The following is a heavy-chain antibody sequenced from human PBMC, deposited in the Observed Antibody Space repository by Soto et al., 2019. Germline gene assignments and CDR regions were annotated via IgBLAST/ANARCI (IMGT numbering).Heavy chain of an antibody. V-gene: IGHV3-23*01. J-gene: IGHJ4*02. Sequence: EVQLLESGGGLVQPGGSLRLSCAASGFTFTNYAMNWGRQAPGKGLEWVSSIGTGGDTNYADSVKGRFTISRDNSRNTLYLQMNSLRAKDTALYSCAKNYYFDNWGQGTLVTVSS. CDR3: AKNYYFDN. CDR2: IGTGGDT. CDR1: GFTFTNYA.